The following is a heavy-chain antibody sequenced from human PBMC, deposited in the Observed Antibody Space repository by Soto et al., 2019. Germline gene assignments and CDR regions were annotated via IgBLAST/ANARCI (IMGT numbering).Heavy chain of an antibody. Sequence: QLQLQESGPGLVKPSETLSLTCTVSGGSISSSSYYWGWIRQPPGKGLEWIGSIYYSGSTYYNPSLKSRVTISVDTSKNQFSLKLSSVTAADTAVYYCAREEIRFLEWKLADYWGQGTLVTVSS. CDR2: IYYSGST. J-gene: IGHJ4*02. V-gene: IGHV4-39*02. CDR1: GGSISSSSYY. CDR3: AREEIRFLEWKLADY. D-gene: IGHD3-3*01.